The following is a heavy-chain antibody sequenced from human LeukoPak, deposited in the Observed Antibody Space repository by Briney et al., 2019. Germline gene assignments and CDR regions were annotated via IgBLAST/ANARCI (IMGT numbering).Heavy chain of an antibody. CDR3: ARTTVVTPNFDY. CDR2: IYYSGST. CDR1: GGSISSGGYY. J-gene: IGHJ4*02. Sequence: PSETLSLTCTVSGGSISSGGYYWSWIRQHPGKGLEWIGYIYYSGSTYYNPSLKSRVTTSVDTSKNQFSLKLSSVTAADTAVYYCARTTVVTPNFDYWGQGTLVTVSS. D-gene: IGHD4-23*01. V-gene: IGHV4-31*03.